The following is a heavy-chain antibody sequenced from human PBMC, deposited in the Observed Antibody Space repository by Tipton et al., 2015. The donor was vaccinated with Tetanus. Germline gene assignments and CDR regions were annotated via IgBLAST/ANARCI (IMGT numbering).Heavy chain of an antibody. V-gene: IGHV4-34*01. CDR1: GFTFSSYA. CDR2: INHSGGT. CDR3: ARAGQRSTSWHYWFDP. J-gene: IGHJ5*02. D-gene: IGHD2-2*01. Sequence: LRLSCVASGFTFSSYAMNWVRQAPGKGLEWIGEINHSGGTNYNPSLKSRVTISIDTSKNQFSLKLNSVTAADTAVYYCARAGQRSTSWHYWFDPWGQGTLVTVSS.